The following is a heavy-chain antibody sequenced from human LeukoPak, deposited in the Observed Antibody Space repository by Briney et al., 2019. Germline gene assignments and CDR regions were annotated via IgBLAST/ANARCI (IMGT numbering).Heavy chain of an antibody. CDR2: ISYDGSNK. Sequence: PGRSLRLSCAASGFTFSSYGMHWVRQAPGKGLEWVAVISYDGSNKYYADSVKGRFTISRDNSKNTLYLQMNRLRAEDTAVYYCARVFYASGSYFDYWGQGTLVSVSS. V-gene: IGHV3-30*03. CDR3: ARVFYASGSYFDY. J-gene: IGHJ4*02. D-gene: IGHD3-10*01. CDR1: GFTFSSYG.